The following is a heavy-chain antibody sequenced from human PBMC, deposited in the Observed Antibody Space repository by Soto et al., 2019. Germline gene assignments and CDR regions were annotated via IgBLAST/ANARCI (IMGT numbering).Heavy chain of an antibody. J-gene: IGHJ6*02. CDR3: ARDDVDTGMLFLGTNYYCYGMDV. D-gene: IGHD5-18*01. Sequence: ASVKVSCKASGYTFTSYGISWVRQAPGQGLEWMGWISAYNGNTNYAQKLQGRVTMTTDTSTSTAYMELRSLRSDDTAVYYCARDDVDTGMLFLGTNYYCYGMDVWGQGTTVTVSS. V-gene: IGHV1-18*04. CDR2: ISAYNGNT. CDR1: GYTFTSYG.